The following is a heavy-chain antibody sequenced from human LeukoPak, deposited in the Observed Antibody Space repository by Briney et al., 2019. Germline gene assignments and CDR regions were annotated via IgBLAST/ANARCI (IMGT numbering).Heavy chain of an antibody. CDR3: ARLYGNDAFDI. Sequence: SETLSLTCTVSGGSISSYYWSWIRQPPGKGLEWIGYIYYSGSTNYNPSLGSRVTISVDTSKNQFSLKLSSVTAADTALYYCARLYGNDAFDIWGQGTMVTVSS. D-gene: IGHD2-2*02. CDR2: IYYSGST. V-gene: IGHV4-59*08. J-gene: IGHJ3*02. CDR1: GGSISSYY.